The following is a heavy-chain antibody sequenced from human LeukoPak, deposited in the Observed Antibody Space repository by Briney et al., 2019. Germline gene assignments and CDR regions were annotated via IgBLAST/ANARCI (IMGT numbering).Heavy chain of an antibody. CDR3: ARDRGGGFDLAFFDH. CDR1: GGSFSTYA. J-gene: IGHJ4*02. Sequence: GASVKVSCKSSGGSFSTYAVNWVRQAPGQGLEWMGRLIPVLGMSHYAQGFQGSVTLTADRSTNTAYMELDRLTSDDTAVYFCARDRGGGFDLAFFDHWGQGTLVTVSS. D-gene: IGHD5-12*01. CDR2: LIPVLGMS. V-gene: IGHV1-69*04.